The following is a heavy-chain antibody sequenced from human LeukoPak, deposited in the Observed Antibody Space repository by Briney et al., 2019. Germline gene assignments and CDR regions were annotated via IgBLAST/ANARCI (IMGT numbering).Heavy chain of an antibody. CDR3: ASQHLNGGPRDYYYYYYMDV. CDR2: IYSGGST. D-gene: IGHD4-23*01. J-gene: IGHJ6*03. Sequence: GGSLRLSCAASGFTVSSNYMSWVRQAPGKGLEWVSVIYSGGSTYYADSVKGRFTISRDNSKNTLYLQMNSLRAEDTAVYYCASQHLNGGPRDYYYYYYMDVWGKGTTVTVSS. V-gene: IGHV3-53*01. CDR1: GFTVSSNY.